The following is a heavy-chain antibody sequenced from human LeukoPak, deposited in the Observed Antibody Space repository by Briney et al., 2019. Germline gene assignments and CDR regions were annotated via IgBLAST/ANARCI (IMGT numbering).Heavy chain of an antibody. CDR2: IKSKTDGGTT. D-gene: IGHD3-10*01. CDR3: TTAWVVKRWGLASHFFDY. V-gene: IGHV3-15*01. Sequence: PGGSLRLSCAASGFTFSNAWMSWGRQAPGKGLEWVGRIKSKTDGGTTDYAAPVKGRFTISRDASKNTLYLQMNSLKTEDTAVYDCTTAWVVKRWGLASHFFDYWGPGTLVTVSS. CDR1: GFTFSNAW. J-gene: IGHJ4*02.